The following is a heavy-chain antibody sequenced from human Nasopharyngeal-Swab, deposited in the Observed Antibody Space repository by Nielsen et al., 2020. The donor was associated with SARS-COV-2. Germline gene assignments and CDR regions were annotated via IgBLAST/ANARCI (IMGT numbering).Heavy chain of an antibody. CDR3: AKVLTGYIGLDY. J-gene: IGHJ4*02. D-gene: IGHD3-9*01. Sequence: GESLKISCAASGFTFSSYGMHWVRQAPGKGLEWVAVISYDGSNKYYADSVKGRLTISRDNSKNTLYLQMNSLRAEDTAVYYCAKVLTGYIGLDYWGQGTLVTVSS. CDR2: ISYDGSNK. CDR1: GFTFSSYG. V-gene: IGHV3-30*18.